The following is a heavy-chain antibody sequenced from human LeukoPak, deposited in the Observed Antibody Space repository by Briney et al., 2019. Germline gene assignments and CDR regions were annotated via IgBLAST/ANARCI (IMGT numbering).Heavy chain of an antibody. CDR2: IHPGDSDT. D-gene: IGHD5-18*01. J-gene: IGHJ4*02. Sequence: GGSLKISCKGSGYSFTSYSIGWVRQMPGKGLEWMGIIHPGDSDTRYSPSFEGQVTISADKSISTAYLQWSSLKASDTAMYYCASTRSWHRYGYGYWGQGTLVTVSS. CDR3: ASTRSWHRYGYGY. CDR1: GYSFTSYS. V-gene: IGHV5-51*01.